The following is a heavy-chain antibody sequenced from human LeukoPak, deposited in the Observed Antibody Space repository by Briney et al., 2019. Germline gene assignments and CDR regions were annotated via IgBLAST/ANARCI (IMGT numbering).Heavy chain of an antibody. CDR1: GYTFTNYG. D-gene: IGHD4-11*01. CDR3: ARGGVTSAFMDV. J-gene: IGHJ6*04. V-gene: IGHV1-18*01. CDR2: ITGYNDNT. Sequence: ASVKVSCKASGYTFTNYGVTWVRQAPGQGLEWMGRITGYNDNTNYAQNLQGRVTMTADTSTSTSYMELRSLRSDDTAVYYCARGGVTSAFMDVWGKGTTVTVSP.